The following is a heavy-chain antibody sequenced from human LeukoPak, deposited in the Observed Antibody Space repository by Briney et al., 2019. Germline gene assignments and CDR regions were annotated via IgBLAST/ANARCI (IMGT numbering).Heavy chain of an antibody. CDR1: GFTFSSYA. V-gene: IGHV3-30*03. J-gene: IGHJ4*02. Sequence: GGSLRLSCAASGFTFSSYAMSWVRQAPGKGLEWVAVISYDGSNKYYADSVKGRFTISRDNSKNTLYLQMNSLRAEDTAVYYCARGGYDILTGYYTIDYWGQGTLVTVSS. CDR3: ARGGYDILTGYYTIDY. CDR2: ISYDGSNK. D-gene: IGHD3-9*01.